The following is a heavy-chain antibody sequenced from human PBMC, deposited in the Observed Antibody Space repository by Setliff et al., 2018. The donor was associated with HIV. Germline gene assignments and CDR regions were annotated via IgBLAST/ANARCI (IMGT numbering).Heavy chain of an antibody. J-gene: IGHJ3*02. CDR3: ASKGGSENYPDSDAFDI. D-gene: IGHD3-10*01. CDR2: INPSSGST. V-gene: IGHV1-46*01. CDR1: GYTFTSYY. Sequence: ASVKVSCKASGYTFTSYYMHWVRQAPGQGPEWMGIINPSSGSTTYAQKFQARVTMTRDTSTSTVYLELRSLRSEDTAVYFCASKGGSENYPDSDAFDIWGQGTLVTVSS.